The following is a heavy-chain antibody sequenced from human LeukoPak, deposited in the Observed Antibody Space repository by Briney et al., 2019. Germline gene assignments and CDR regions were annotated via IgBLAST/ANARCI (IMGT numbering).Heavy chain of an antibody. Sequence: GGSLRLSCAASGFTFSSYSMAWVRQAPGKGLEWVSSISTTSTYIFYGDSVKGRFTISRDNAKNTLNLQMNSLRAEDTAVYYCARDLGQYYDTSDNWFDPWGQGTLVTVSS. CDR1: GFTFSSYS. CDR3: ARDLGQYYDTSDNWFDP. CDR2: ISTTSTYI. J-gene: IGHJ5*02. D-gene: IGHD3-22*01. V-gene: IGHV3-21*01.